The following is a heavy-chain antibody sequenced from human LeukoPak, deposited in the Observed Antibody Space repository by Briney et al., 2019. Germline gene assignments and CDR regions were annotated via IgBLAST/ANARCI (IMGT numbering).Heavy chain of an antibody. CDR1: GYTFTSYD. CDR2: MDPNSGNT. CDR3: ARGLILWFGELPISYYYYYMDV. J-gene: IGHJ6*03. Sequence: GASVKVSCKASGYTFTSYDINWVRQATGQGLGWMGWMDPNSGNTGYAQKFQGRVTMTRNTSISTAYMELSSLRSEDTAVYYCARGLILWFGELPISYYYYYMDVWGKGTTVTISS. D-gene: IGHD3-10*01. V-gene: IGHV1-8*01.